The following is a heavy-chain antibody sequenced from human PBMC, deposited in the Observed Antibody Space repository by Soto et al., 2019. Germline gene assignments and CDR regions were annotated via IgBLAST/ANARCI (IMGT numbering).Heavy chain of an antibody. CDR3: ARCGYSSGCDY. CDR1: GGSFSGYY. Sequence: QVQLQQWGAGLLKPSETLSLTCAVYGGSFSGYYWSWIRQPPGKGLEWIGEINHSGSTNYNPSLKSRVTISVDTSKNQFSLKLSSVTAADTAVYYCARCGYSSGCDYWGQGTLVTVSS. D-gene: IGHD6-19*01. J-gene: IGHJ4*02. CDR2: INHSGST. V-gene: IGHV4-34*01.